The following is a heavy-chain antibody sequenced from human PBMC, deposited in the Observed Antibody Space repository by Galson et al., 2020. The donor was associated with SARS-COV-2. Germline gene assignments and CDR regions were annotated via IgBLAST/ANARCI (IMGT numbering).Heavy chain of an antibody. Sequence: SETLSLTCTVSGGSIKSHYWSWIRQPPGKGLEWIGYIYHSGNTKYNPSLKRRVSLIDTSKNQISLKLSSVTAADTAVYYCARGGYCTNGVCEAYLDYWGQGTLVTVSS. CDR3: ARGGYCTNGVCEAYLDY. J-gene: IGHJ4*02. V-gene: IGHV4-59*11. D-gene: IGHD2-8*01. CDR1: GGSIKSHY. CDR2: IYHSGNT.